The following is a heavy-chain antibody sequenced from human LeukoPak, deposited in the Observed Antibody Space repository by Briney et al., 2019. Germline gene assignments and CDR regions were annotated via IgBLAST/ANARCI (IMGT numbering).Heavy chain of an antibody. CDR3: ARFPKWRGQWPFYDWFDP. V-gene: IGHV4-39*01. Sequence: PSETLSLTCTVSGCSISSSSYYWGWIRPPPGKGLEGSGSIYYSGSTYYNPSLQSRVTISVDTSKNQFSLKLSSVPAAATAVYYCARFPKWRGQWPFYDWFDPWGQGTLVTVSS. D-gene: IGHD6-19*01. CDR2: IYYSGST. CDR1: GCSISSSSYY. J-gene: IGHJ5*02.